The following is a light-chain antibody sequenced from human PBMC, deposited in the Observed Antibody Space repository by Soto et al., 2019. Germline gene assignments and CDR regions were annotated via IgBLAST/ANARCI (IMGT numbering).Light chain of an antibody. CDR2: GAS. Sequence: DIQMTQSPSSLSASVGDRATITCRASQPITKFLNWFQHKPGEAPKRLIYGASILQDGVPSRFSGSGSGTDYTLTISGLQNEDFATYFCQQSYSVPLTFGAGTKADIK. V-gene: IGKV1-39*01. CDR3: QQSYSVPLT. J-gene: IGKJ4*01. CDR1: QPITKF.